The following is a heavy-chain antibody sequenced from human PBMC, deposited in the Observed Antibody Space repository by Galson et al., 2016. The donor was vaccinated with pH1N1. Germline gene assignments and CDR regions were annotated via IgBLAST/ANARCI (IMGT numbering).Heavy chain of an antibody. CDR1: GYTFTSNG. J-gene: IGHJ6*02. V-gene: IGHV1-18*01. CDR3: ARAGNCDGDRWYGNGLDV. Sequence: SVKVSCKASGYTFTSNGISWVRQAPGQGLEWMGWINVDTGNTVHAQKLQDRVTMTTDTSTKTAYMELRSLKSDDTAVYYCARAGNCDGDRWYGNGLDVWGQGTTVTVSS. D-gene: IGHD2-21*01. CDR2: INVDTGNT.